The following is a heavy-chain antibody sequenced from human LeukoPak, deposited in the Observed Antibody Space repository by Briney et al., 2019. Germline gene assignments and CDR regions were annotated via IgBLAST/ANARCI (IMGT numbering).Heavy chain of an antibody. CDR1: GFTFSGCW. V-gene: IGHV3-7*03. J-gene: IGHJ4*02. D-gene: IGHD2-2*01. Sequence: TGGSLRLSCAASGFTFSGCWMNWVRQAPGKGLEWVANINQGGSEKYYLDSVKGRFTISRDNAQNSLYLQMNSLRDEDTAVYYCARGAYCGSTSCPNLLDLYYWGQGTVVTVSS. CDR3: ARGAYCGSTSCPNLLDLYY. CDR2: INQGGSEK.